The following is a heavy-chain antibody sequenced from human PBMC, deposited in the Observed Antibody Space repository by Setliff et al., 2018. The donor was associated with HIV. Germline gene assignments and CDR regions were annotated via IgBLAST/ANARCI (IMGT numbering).Heavy chain of an antibody. CDR2: FDPEDGET. Sequence: ASVKVSCKIYGYTLTEVSIHWVRQAPGKGLEWMGYFDPEDGETVHAQKFQGRVTMTEDTSTNTAYMQLSGLRYEDTAVYYCAKGERRVADISDLNYMGVWGKGTMVTVSS. J-gene: IGHJ6*03. V-gene: IGHV1-24*01. D-gene: IGHD1-1*01. CDR1: GYTLTEVS. CDR3: AKGERRVADISDLNYMGV.